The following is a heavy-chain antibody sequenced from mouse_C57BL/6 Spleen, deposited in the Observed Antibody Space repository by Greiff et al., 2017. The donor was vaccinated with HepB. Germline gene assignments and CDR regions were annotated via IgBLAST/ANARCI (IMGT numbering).Heavy chain of an antibody. CDR1: GYTFTSYG. J-gene: IGHJ1*03. CDR3: AYYYGSSYQYFDV. Sequence: VQLQQSGAELARPGASVKLSCKASGYTFTSYGISWVKQSTGQGLEWIGEIYPRSGNTYYNEKFKGKATLTADKSSSTAYMELRSLTSEDSAVYFCAYYYGSSYQYFDVWGTGTTVTVSS. V-gene: IGHV1-81*01. CDR2: IYPRSGNT. D-gene: IGHD1-1*01.